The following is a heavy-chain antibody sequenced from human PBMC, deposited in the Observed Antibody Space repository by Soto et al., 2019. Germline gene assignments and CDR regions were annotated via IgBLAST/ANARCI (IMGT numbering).Heavy chain of an antibody. CDR1: RYSFTSYW. D-gene: IGHD3-22*01. CDR3: ARQYGSSGYWGHHDAFDI. J-gene: IGHJ3*02. CDR2: IYPGDSDT. V-gene: IGHV5-51*01. Sequence: GESLKISCKRSRYSFTSYWIGWVRQMPGKGLEWMGIIYPGDSDTRYSPSFQGQVTISADKSISTDYLQWSSLKASDTAMYYCARQYGSSGYWGHHDAFDIWGQGTMVTVS.